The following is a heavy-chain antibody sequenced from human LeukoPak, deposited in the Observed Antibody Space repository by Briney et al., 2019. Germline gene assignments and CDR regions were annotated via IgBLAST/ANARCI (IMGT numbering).Heavy chain of an antibody. Sequence: SEALSLTCAVYGGSFSGYYWSWIRQPPGKGLEWIGEINHSGSTNYNPSLKSRVTISVDTSKNQFSLKLSSVTAADTAVYYCARRAIVVVIKAGYYFDYWGQGTLVTVSS. CDR3: ARRAIVVVIKAGYYFDY. J-gene: IGHJ4*02. D-gene: IGHD3-22*01. CDR2: INHSGST. CDR1: GGSFSGYY. V-gene: IGHV4-34*01.